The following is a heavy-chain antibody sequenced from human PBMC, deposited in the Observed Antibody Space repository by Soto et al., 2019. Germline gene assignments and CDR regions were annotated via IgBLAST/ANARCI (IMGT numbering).Heavy chain of an antibody. CDR3: ARRGSSGYHWFDP. CDR2: IYPGDSDT. CDR1: GYIFANYW. D-gene: IGHD3-22*01. J-gene: IGHJ5*02. V-gene: IGHV5-51*01. Sequence: PGESLKISCKGSGYIFANYWIGWVRQMPGKGLEWMAMIYPGDSDTRYSPSFQGQVTISADKSISTAFLQWTSLKTSDTAMYYCARRGSSGYHWFDPWGQGTLVTVSS.